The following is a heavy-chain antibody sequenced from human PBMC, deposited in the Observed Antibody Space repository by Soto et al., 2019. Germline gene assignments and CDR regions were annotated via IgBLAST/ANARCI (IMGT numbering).Heavy chain of an antibody. CDR1: GGSISGYY. CDR2: IYYSGAT. CDR3: AGPSLTRPDY. J-gene: IGHJ4*02. Sequence: QVQLQESGPGLVKPSETLSLTCTVSGGSISGYYWSWIRLPPGKGLEWIGYIYYSGATNYNPSLKSRVTISVDTSKNQFSVNLSFVTAAETALYYCAGPSLTRPDYWGQGTLVTVSS. V-gene: IGHV4-59*01.